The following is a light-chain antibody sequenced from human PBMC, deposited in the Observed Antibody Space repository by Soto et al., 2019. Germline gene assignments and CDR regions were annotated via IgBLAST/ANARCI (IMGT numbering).Light chain of an antibody. CDR2: EVS. CDR3: SSYAGSNTWV. CDR1: SSDVRGYNY. V-gene: IGLV2-8*01. J-gene: IGLJ3*02. Sequence: QSALTQPPSASGSPGQSVTISCTGTSSDVRGYNYVSWYQQHPGKAPKLMIYEVSKRPSGVPDRFSGSKSGNTASLTVSGLQAEDEADYYCSSYAGSNTWVFGGGTKLTVL.